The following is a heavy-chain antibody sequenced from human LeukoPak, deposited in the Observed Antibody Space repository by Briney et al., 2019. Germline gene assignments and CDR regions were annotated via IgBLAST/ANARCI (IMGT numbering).Heavy chain of an antibody. CDR2: IICSGSTI. CDR1: GFTFSSYE. CDR3: ARDRYDILTGSHSAFDY. Sequence: PGGSLRLSCAASGFTFSSYEMNWVRQAPGKGLEWVSYIICSGSTIYYADSVKGRFTISRDNAKNSLYLQMNSLRAEDTAVYYCARDRYDILTGSHSAFDYWGQGTLVTVSS. J-gene: IGHJ4*02. V-gene: IGHV3-48*03. D-gene: IGHD3-9*01.